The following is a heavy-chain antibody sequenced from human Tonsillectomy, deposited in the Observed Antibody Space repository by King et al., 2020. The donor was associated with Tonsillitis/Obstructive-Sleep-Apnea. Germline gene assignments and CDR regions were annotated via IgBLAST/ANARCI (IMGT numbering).Heavy chain of an antibody. V-gene: IGHV5-10-1*03. Sequence: VQLVESGAEVKKPGESLRISCKGSGYSFTSYWISWVRQMPGKGLEWMGRIDPTDSYTNYSPSFQGHVTISAEKSLNTAYLQWSSLKASDTAMYYYARPSFNDAFWDSILDVWGQGTTVTVSS. CDR2: IDPTDSYT. CDR3: ARPSFNDAFWDSILDV. J-gene: IGHJ6*02. CDR1: GYSFTSYW. D-gene: IGHD3-3*01.